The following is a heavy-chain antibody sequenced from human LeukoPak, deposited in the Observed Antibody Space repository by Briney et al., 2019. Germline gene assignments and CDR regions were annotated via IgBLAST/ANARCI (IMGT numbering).Heavy chain of an antibody. V-gene: IGHV4-39*01. J-gene: IGHJ4*02. Sequence: SETLSLTCTVSGGSISSSSYYWGWIRQPPGKGLEWIGSIYYSGSTYYNPSLKSRVTISVDTSKNQFSLKLSSVTAADTAVYYCARGSIYDYVWGSYRYYFDYWGQGTLVTVSS. CDR3: ARGSIYDYVWGSYRYYFDY. CDR2: IYYSGST. D-gene: IGHD3-16*02. CDR1: GGSISSSSYY.